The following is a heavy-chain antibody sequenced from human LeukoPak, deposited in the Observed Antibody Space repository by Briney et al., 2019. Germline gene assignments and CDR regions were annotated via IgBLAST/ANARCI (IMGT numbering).Heavy chain of an antibody. J-gene: IGHJ4*02. CDR2: IYSGGST. CDR1: GFTFSAYG. CDR3: ARAIGIAVATFDY. D-gene: IGHD6-19*01. Sequence: PGGTLRLSCAASGFTFSAYGMSWVRQAPGKGLEWVSVIYSGGSTYYADSVKGRFTISRDNSKNTLYLQMNSLRAEDTAVYYCARAIGIAVATFDYWGQGTLVTVSS. V-gene: IGHV3-66*02.